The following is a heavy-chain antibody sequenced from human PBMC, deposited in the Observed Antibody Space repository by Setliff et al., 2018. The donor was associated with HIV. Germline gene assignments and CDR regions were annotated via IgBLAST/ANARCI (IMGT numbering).Heavy chain of an antibody. V-gene: IGHV3-48*01. D-gene: IGHD2-2*01. CDR3: AKVPLFVVVPAALGGMDV. J-gene: IGHJ6*02. CDR2: ISAGSSLI. Sequence: RGESLKISCAASGFTFSRYAMTWVRQAPGKGLEWVAYISAGSSLIYYVESVKGRFTISRDNAKNSLYLQMNTLRTEDTAVYFCAKVPLFVVVPAALGGMDVWGQGTTVTVSS. CDR1: GFTFSRYA.